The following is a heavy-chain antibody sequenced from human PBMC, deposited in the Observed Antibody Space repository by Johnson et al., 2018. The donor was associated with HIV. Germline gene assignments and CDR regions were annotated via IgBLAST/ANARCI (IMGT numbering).Heavy chain of an antibody. CDR1: GFTFSSYG. CDR3: ARMLVGAYFDYHYAFDI. V-gene: IGHV3-33*01. CDR2: IWYDGSNK. J-gene: IGHJ3*02. Sequence: VQLVESGGGVVQPGRSLRLSCAASGFTFSSYGMHWVRQAPGKGLEWVAVIWYDGSNKYYADSVKGRFTISRDNSKNTLYLQMNSLRAEDTAVYYCARMLVGAYFDYHYAFDIWGQGTMVTVSS. D-gene: IGHD1-26*01.